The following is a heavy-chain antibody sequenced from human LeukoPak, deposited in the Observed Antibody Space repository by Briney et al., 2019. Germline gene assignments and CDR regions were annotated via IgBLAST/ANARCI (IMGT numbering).Heavy chain of an antibody. J-gene: IGHJ2*01. Sequence: SETLSLTCTVSGGSISSYYWSWIRQPPGKGLEWIGEINHSGSTNYNPSLKSRVTISVDTSKNQFSLKLSSVTAADTAVYYCARMTPYGGNSQRYWYFDLWGRGTLVTVSS. CDR1: GGSISSYY. D-gene: IGHD4-23*01. CDR3: ARMTPYGGNSQRYWYFDL. V-gene: IGHV4-34*01. CDR2: INHSGST.